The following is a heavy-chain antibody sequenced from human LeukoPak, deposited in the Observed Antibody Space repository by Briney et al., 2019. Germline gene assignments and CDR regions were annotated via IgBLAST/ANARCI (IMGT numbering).Heavy chain of an antibody. V-gene: IGHV3-53*01. CDR1: GFTEKSNY. CDR3: ARGGWELSY. CDR2: IYCGGIT. Sequence: GGPLSLSCAASGFTEKSNYMTWVRQAPGKGMEWVSVIYCGGITYHADTVKGRFTISRDNSKNTLYLQMNSLRAEDTAVYYCARGGWELSYWGQGTLVTVSS. J-gene: IGHJ4*02. D-gene: IGHD1-26*01.